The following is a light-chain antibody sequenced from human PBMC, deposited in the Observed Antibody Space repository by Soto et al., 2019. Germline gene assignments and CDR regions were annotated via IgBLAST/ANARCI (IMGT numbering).Light chain of an antibody. CDR3: QQSFSTLWT. CDR2: GAS. V-gene: IGKV1-5*01. J-gene: IGKJ1*01. Sequence: DIQMTQSPSTLSASAGDRVTITCRASQSISTWLAWYQQKPGKAPKLLIYGASSLASGVPSRFSGSGSGTDFTLTISSLQPEDFATYYCQQSFSTLWTFGQGTKVDIK. CDR1: QSISTW.